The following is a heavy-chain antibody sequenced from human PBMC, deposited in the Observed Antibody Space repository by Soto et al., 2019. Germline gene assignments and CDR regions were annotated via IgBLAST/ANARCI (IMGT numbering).Heavy chain of an antibody. CDR1: GFTFSGHW. V-gene: IGHV3-74*03. D-gene: IGHD2-2*01. CDR3: AREAGYCSRTSCYRRAFDT. J-gene: IGHJ3*02. CDR2: INTDGGSS. Sequence: EVQLVESGGDLVQPGGSLRLSCAASGFTFSGHWMHWVRQVPGKGLEWVSRINTDGGSSAYADSVKGRFTISRDNAKNTLYLQMKGLRAEDTAVYYCAREAGYCSRTSCYRRAFDTWSQGTTVTVSS.